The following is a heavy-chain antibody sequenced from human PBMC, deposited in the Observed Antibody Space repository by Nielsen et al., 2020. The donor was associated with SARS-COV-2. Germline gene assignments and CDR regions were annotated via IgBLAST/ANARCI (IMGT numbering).Heavy chain of an antibody. J-gene: IGHJ6*02. CDR2: VSYDGSSK. V-gene: IGHV3-30*03. D-gene: IGHD2-21*02. Sequence: GGSLRLSCAASGFTFNSHGMHWVRQAPGKGLEWVAFVSYDGSSKSYTDSVKGRFTISRDSAKNSLYLQMNSLRAEDTAVYYCAGGASYYVGDSYFHAMDVWGQGTTVIVSS. CDR1: GFTFNSHG. CDR3: AGGASYYVGDSYFHAMDV.